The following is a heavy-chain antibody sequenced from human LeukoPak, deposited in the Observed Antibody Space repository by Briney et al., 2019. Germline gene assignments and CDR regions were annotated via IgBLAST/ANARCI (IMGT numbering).Heavy chain of an antibody. CDR1: GGSMRSSY. CDR3: ARGKFHDP. Sequence: PSETLSLTCTVSGGSMRSSYWSWIRQPAGKGLEWIGRIYNSGSTNYNPSLKRRVSMSVDTSKKQFSLRLTSETAAYTAVYYCARGKFHDPWGQGTLVIVSS. V-gene: IGHV4-4*07. CDR2: IYNSGST. J-gene: IGHJ5*02.